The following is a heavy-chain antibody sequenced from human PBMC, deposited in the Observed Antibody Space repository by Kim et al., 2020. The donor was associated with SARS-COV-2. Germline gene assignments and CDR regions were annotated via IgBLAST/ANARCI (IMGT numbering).Heavy chain of an antibody. D-gene: IGHD3-10*01. CDR1: GGSISSSSYY. J-gene: IGHJ4*02. CDR2: IYYSGST. CDR3: ASRLLWFGELTFPGIFGY. V-gene: IGHV4-39*01. Sequence: SETLSLTCTVSGGSISSSSYYWGWIRQPPGKGLEWIGSIYYSGSTYYNPSLKSRVTISVDTSKNQFSLTLSSVTAADTAVYYCASRLLWFGELTFPGIFGYWGQGTLVTVSS.